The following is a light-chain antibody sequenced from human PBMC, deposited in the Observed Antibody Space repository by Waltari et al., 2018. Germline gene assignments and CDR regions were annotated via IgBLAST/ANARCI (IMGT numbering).Light chain of an antibody. J-gene: IGKJ1*01. CDR1: QSVGSS. CDR3: QMYVRLPVT. V-gene: IGKV3-20*01. Sequence: ETALAPSPGTLSLSLAEEATPSCRASQSVGSSLVWYQQKPGLAPRLLIYGASIRATGIPVRFTGSGAWTDFSLTISRLEPEDFAVYYCQMYVRLPVTFGQGTKVEI. CDR2: GAS.